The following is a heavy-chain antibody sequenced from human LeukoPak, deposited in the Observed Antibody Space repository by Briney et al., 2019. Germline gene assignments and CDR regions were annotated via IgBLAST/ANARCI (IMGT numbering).Heavy chain of an antibody. Sequence: GASVKVSCKASGYTVTSYQMHWVRQAPGQGLEWMGIINPSVGKTNYAPKFQGRVIMTRDMSTSTVYMELSSLRSEDTAVYYCARRRDMVRGVIKIDAFDIWGQGTMVTVSS. D-gene: IGHD3-10*01. CDR2: INPSVGKT. CDR1: GYTVTSYQ. CDR3: ARRRDMVRGVIKIDAFDI. V-gene: IGHV1-46*01. J-gene: IGHJ3*02.